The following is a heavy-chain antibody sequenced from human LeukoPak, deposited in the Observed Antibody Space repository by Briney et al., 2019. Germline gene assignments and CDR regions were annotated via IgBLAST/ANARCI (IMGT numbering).Heavy chain of an antibody. D-gene: IGHD2-2*01. CDR2: ISGSGGST. CDR1: GFTFSSYA. Sequence: SGGSLRLSCAASGFTFSSYAMSWVRQAPGKGLEWVSAISGSGGSTYYADPVKGRFTISRDNSKNTLYLQMNSLRAEDTAVYYCAKGTPYIVVVPAAPRFDYWGQGTLVTVSS. J-gene: IGHJ4*02. V-gene: IGHV3-23*01. CDR3: AKGTPYIVVVPAAPRFDY.